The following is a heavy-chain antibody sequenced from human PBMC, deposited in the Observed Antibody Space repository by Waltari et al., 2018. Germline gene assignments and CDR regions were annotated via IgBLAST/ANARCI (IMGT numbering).Heavy chain of an antibody. CDR1: GLTFSTYW. D-gene: IGHD7-27*01. CDR2: INPDGSEK. J-gene: IGHJ4*02. Sequence: EVQLVESGGGLVQPGGYLGLSCAASGLTFSTYWMTWVRQTPGKGLECVANINPDGSEKYYVDSVKGRFTISRDNSKNSLYLQMNSLRAEDTSVYYCARDLNWDTYWGQGALVTVSS. V-gene: IGHV3-7*01. CDR3: ARDLNWDTY.